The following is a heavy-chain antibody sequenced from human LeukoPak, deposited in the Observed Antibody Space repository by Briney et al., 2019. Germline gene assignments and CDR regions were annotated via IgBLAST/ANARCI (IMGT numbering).Heavy chain of an antibody. CDR2: INPSGGST. Sequence: ASVKVSCKASGYTFTSYYMHWVRQAPGQGLEWMGIINPSGGSTSYAQKFQGRVTMTRDTSTSTVYMELSSLRSEDTAVYYCAREYPGIAAAGDYYYGMDVWGQGTTVTVSS. J-gene: IGHJ6*02. CDR3: AREYPGIAAAGDYYYGMDV. CDR1: GYTFTSYY. D-gene: IGHD6-13*01. V-gene: IGHV1-46*01.